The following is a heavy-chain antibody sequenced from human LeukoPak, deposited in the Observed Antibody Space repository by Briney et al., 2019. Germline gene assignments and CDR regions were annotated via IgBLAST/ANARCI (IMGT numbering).Heavy chain of an antibody. Sequence: GGSLRLSCAASGFTVSSNYMSWVRQAPGKGLEWVSVIYSGGSTYYADSVRGRFTISRDNSKNTLYLQMNSLRAEDTAVYYCARFITMMSIGNWFDPWGQGTLVTVSS. CDR1: GFTVSSNY. CDR3: ARFITMMSIGNWFDP. V-gene: IGHV3-66*02. D-gene: IGHD3-22*01. J-gene: IGHJ5*02. CDR2: IYSGGST.